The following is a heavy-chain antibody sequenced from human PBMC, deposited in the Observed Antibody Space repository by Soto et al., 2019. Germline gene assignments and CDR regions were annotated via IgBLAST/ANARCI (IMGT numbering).Heavy chain of an antibody. D-gene: IGHD6-19*01. CDR1: GGSISSSSYY. CDR3: ALAVAGTADAFDI. CDR2: IYYSGRT. V-gene: IGHV4-39*01. J-gene: IGHJ3*02. Sequence: QLQLQESGPGLVKPSETLSLTCTVSGGSISSSSYYWGWIRQPPGKGLEWIGSIYYSGRTYYNPSLKSRVTISVDTSKNQFSLKLSSVTAADTAVYYCALAVAGTADAFDIWGQGTMVTVSS.